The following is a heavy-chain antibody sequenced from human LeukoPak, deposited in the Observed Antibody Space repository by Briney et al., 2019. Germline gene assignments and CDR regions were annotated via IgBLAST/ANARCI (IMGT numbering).Heavy chain of an antibody. CDR2: INGDGSTT. J-gene: IGHJ4*02. CDR1: GFTFSSYW. V-gene: IGHV3-74*01. Sequence: HPGGSLRLSCAASGFTFSSYWMYWVRQAPGKGLVWVSRINGDGSTTNYADSVKGRFTISGDNARNTLYLQMNSLRVEDTAVYYCTSGRWELVPFDRWGQGTLVTVSS. CDR3: TSGRWELVPFDR. D-gene: IGHD1-7*01.